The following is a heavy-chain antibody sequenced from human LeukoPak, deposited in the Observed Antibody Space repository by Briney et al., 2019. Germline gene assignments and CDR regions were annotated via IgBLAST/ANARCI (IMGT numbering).Heavy chain of an antibody. V-gene: IGHV3-21*01. CDR1: GFTFSSYN. D-gene: IGHD2-15*01. CDR3: ANSPDGAFDY. Sequence: WGSLRLSCAASGFTFSSYNMNWVRQAPGKGLEWVSSISSSSSYIYYADSVKGRFTISRDNAKNSLYLQMNSLRVEDTAVYYCANSPDGAFDYWGQGTLVTVSS. J-gene: IGHJ4*02. CDR2: ISSSSSYI.